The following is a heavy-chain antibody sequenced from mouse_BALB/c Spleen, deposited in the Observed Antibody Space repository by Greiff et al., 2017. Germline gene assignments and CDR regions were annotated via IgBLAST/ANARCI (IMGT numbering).Heavy chain of an antibody. CDR2: IYPGNSDT. V-gene: IGHV1-5*01. J-gene: IGHJ2*01. CDR3: TTNWDPSYYFDY. Sequence: VQLQQSGTVLARPGASVKMSCKASGYSFTSYWMHWVKQRPGQGLEWIGAIYPGNSDTSYNQKFKGKAKLTAVTSASTAYMELSSLTNEDSAVYYCTTNWDPSYYFDYWGQGTTLTVSS. CDR1: GYSFTSYW. D-gene: IGHD4-1*01.